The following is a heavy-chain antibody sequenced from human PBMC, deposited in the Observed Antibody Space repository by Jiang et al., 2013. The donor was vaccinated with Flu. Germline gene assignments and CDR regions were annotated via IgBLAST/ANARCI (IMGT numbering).Heavy chain of an antibody. D-gene: IGHD6-19*01. CDR3: ARVIAVAEYYFDY. Sequence: SGGGLVKPGGSLRLSCAASGFTFSNYNMNWVRQAPGKGLEWVSSISSSSSFIYYADSVKGRFTISRDNAKNSLYLQMNSLRAEDTAVYYCARVIAVAEYYFDYWGQGTLVTVSS. J-gene: IGHJ4*02. CDR2: ISSSSSFI. V-gene: IGHV3-21*01. CDR1: GFTFSNYN.